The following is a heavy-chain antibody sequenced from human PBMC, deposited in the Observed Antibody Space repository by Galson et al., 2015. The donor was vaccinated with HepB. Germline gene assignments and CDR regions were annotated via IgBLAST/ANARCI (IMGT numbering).Heavy chain of an antibody. J-gene: IGHJ3*02. CDR2: ISYDGSNK. Sequence: SLRLSCAASGFTFSSYAMHWVRQAPGKGLEWVAVISYDGSNKYYADSVKGRFTISRDNSKNTLYLQMNSLRAEDTAVYYCARDAQDIVVVVAPVGAFDIWGQGTMVTVSS. V-gene: IGHV3-30*04. CDR1: GFTFSSYA. D-gene: IGHD2-15*01. CDR3: ARDAQDIVVVVAPVGAFDI.